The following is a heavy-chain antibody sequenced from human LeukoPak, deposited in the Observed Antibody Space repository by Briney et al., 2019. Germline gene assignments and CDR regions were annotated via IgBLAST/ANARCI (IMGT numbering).Heavy chain of an antibody. V-gene: IGHV4-59*01. D-gene: IGHD3-10*01. CDR2: IYYSGST. Sequence: SETLSLTCTVSGGSISSYYWSWIRQPPGKGLEWIGYIYYSGSTNYNPSLKSRVTISVDTSKNQFSLKLSSVTAADTAVYYCARVPSGDYMDVWGKGTTVTVSS. J-gene: IGHJ6*03. CDR3: ARVPSGDYMDV. CDR1: GGSISSYY.